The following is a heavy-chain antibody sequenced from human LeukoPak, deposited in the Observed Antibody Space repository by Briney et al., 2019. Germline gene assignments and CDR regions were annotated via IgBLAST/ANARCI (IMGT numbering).Heavy chain of an antibody. Sequence: SCKASGYTFTGYYMHWVRQAPGKGLEWVAVISYDGSNKYYADSVKGRFTISRDNSKNTLYLQMNSLRAEDTAVYYCAKERQQLVDYWGQGTLVTVSS. V-gene: IGHV3-30*18. D-gene: IGHD6-13*01. CDR3: AKERQQLVDY. J-gene: IGHJ4*02. CDR1: GYTFTGYY. CDR2: ISYDGSNK.